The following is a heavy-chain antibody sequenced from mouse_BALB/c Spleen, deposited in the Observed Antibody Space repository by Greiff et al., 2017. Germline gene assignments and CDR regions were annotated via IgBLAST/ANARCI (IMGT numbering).Heavy chain of an antibody. D-gene: IGHD2-3*01. J-gene: IGHJ3*01. CDR2: ISSGGST. V-gene: IGHV5-6-5*01. Sequence: EVQLVESGGGLVKPGGSLKLSCAASGFAFSSYAMSWVRQTPEKRLEWVASISSGGSTYYPDSVKGRFTISRDNARNILYLQMSSLRSEDTAMYYCARDESKGWLLLAYWGQGTLVTVSA. CDR3: ARDESKGWLLLAY. CDR1: GFAFSSYA.